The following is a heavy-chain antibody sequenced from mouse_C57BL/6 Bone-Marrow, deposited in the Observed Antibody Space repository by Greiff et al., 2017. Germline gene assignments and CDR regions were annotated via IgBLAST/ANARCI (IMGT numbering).Heavy chain of an antibody. CDR1: GFNIKDDY. CDR3: TTLNDYGWYFDV. Sequence: VQLKQSGAELVRPGASVKLSCTASGFNIKDDYMHWVKQRPEQGLEWIGWIDPENGDTEYASKFQGKATITADTSSNTAYLQLSSLTSEDTAVYYCTTLNDYGWYFDVWGTGTTVTVSS. D-gene: IGHD2-4*01. CDR2: IDPENGDT. V-gene: IGHV14-4*01. J-gene: IGHJ1*03.